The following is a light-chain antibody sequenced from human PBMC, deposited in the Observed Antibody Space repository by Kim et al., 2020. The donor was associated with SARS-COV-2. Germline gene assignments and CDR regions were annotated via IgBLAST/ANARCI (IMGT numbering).Light chain of an antibody. J-gene: IGKJ4*01. CDR3: QQSYSTPPT. CDR2: AAS. Sequence: DIQMPQSPSSLSASVGDRVTITCRASQSISSYLNWYQQKPGKAPKLLIYAASSLQSGVPSRFSGSGSGTDFTLTISSLQPEDFATYYCQQSYSTPPTFGGGAKVDIK. V-gene: IGKV1-39*01. CDR1: QSISSY.